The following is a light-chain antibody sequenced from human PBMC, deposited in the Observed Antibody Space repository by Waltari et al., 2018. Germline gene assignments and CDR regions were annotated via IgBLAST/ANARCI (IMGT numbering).Light chain of an antibody. CDR3: QQYYSTPFT. CDR1: QSVLYSSNNKNY. Sequence: DIVMTQSPDSLAVSLGDRATINFKSSQSVLYSSNNKNYLAWYQQKPGQPPKLLIYWASTREAGVPDRFSGSGSGTDFTLTISSLQAEDGAVYYCQQYYSTPFTFGPGTKVDIK. J-gene: IGKJ3*01. CDR2: WAS. V-gene: IGKV4-1*01.